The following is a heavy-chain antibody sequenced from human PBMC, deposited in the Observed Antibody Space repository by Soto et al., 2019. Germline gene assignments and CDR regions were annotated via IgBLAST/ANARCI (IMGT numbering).Heavy chain of an antibody. D-gene: IGHD3-22*01. J-gene: IGHJ4*02. CDR2: INYSGST. Sequence: PSETLSLTCTVSGGSISSYYWSWIRQPPGKGLEWIGYINYSGSTNYNPSLKSRVTISVDTSKNQFSLKLHSVTAADTAIYYCVRVDNYWSQGTLVTVSS. CDR1: GGSISSYY. V-gene: IGHV4-59*12. CDR3: VRVDNY.